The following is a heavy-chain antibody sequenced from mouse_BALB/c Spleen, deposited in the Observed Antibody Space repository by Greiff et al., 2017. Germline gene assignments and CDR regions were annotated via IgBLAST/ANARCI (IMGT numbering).Heavy chain of an antibody. CDR3: ARREGNYEGYAMDY. CDR2: ISSGGSYT. D-gene: IGHD2-1*01. J-gene: IGHJ4*01. V-gene: IGHV5-6*02. Sequence: DVKLVESGGDLVKPGGSLKLSCAASGFTFSSYGMSWVRQTPDKRLEWVATISSGGSYTYYPDSVKGRFTISRDNAKNTLYLQMSSLKSEDTAMYYCARREGNYEGYAMDYWGQGTSVTVSS. CDR1: GFTFSSYG.